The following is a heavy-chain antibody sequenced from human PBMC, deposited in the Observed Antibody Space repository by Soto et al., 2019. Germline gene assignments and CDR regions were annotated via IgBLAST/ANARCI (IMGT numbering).Heavy chain of an antibody. CDR1: GGSISSGGYY. D-gene: IGHD3-22*01. CDR3: ARAKSNGLNWFDP. CDR2: IYYSGST. V-gene: IGHV4-31*03. J-gene: IGHJ5*02. Sequence: QVQLQESGPGLVKPSQTLSLTCTVSGGSISSGGYYWSWIRQHPGKGREWIGYIYYSGSTYYNPSLKSRVTISVDTSKNQFSLKLSSVTAADTAVYYCARAKSNGLNWFDPWGQGTLVTVSS.